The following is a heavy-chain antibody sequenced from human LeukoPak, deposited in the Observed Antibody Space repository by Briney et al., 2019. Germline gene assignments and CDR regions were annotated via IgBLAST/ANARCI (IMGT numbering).Heavy chain of an antibody. V-gene: IGHV4-38-2*02. Sequence: SETLSLTCTVSGYSISSGYYWGWIRQPPGKGLEWIGNFYHSGSTYYNPSLKSRVTISVDTSKNQFSLKLSSVTAADTAVYYCARGTKLYNWFDPWGQGTLVTVSS. CDR2: FYHSGST. CDR1: GYSISSGYY. CDR3: ARGTKLYNWFDP. J-gene: IGHJ5*02. D-gene: IGHD2-15*01.